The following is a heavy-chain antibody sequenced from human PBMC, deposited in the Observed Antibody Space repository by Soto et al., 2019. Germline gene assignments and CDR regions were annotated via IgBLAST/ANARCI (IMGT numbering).Heavy chain of an antibody. CDR1: GGTFSSYA. J-gene: IGHJ4*02. V-gene: IGHV1-69*13. Sequence: SVKVSCKASGGTFSSYAISWVRQAPGQGLEWMGGIIPIFGTANYAQKFQGRVTITADESTSTAYMELSSLRSEDTAVYYCAREKPSPTVITFGGVIAQYYFDYWGQGTLVTVSS. CDR2: IIPIFGTA. CDR3: AREKPSPTVITFGGVIAQYYFDY. D-gene: IGHD3-16*02.